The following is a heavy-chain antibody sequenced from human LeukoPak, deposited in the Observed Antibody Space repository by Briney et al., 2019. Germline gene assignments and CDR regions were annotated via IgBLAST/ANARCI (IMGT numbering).Heavy chain of an antibody. CDR3: VFEGRADAFDI. Sequence: GRSLRLSCAASGFTFSSYGMHWVRQAPGKGLGWVAVMSYDGSNKYYADSVKGRFTISRDNSKNTLYLQMNSLRAEDTAVYYCVFEGRADAFDIWGQGTMVTVSS. CDR1: GFTFSSYG. CDR2: MSYDGSNK. D-gene: IGHD3-10*01. J-gene: IGHJ3*02. V-gene: IGHV3-30*03.